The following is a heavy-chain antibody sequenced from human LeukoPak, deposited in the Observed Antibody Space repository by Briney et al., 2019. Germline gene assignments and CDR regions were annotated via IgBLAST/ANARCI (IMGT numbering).Heavy chain of an antibody. D-gene: IGHD5-12*01. V-gene: IGHV3-53*04. CDR1: GFTVSSNY. CDR2: IYSGGST. Sequence: GRSLRLSCAASGFTVSSNYMSWVRQAPGKGLEWVSVIYSGGSTYYADSVKGRFTISRHNSKNALYLQMNSLRAEDTAVYYCARGGSFYYYYGMDVWGQGTTVTVSS. J-gene: IGHJ6*02. CDR3: ARGGSFYYYYGMDV.